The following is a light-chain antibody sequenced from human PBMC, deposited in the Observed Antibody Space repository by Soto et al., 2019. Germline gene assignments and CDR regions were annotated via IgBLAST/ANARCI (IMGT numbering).Light chain of an antibody. Sequence: QSVLTQPPSASGSPGQSVSISCTGTSSDVGGYNYVSWYQQHPGRAPKLMIYEVSKRPLGVPDRFSGSKSGNTASLTVSGLQAEDEADYYCTSYAGSTTWVFGGGTQLTVL. V-gene: IGLV2-8*01. CDR1: SSDVGGYNY. CDR3: TSYAGSTTWV. CDR2: EVS. J-gene: IGLJ3*02.